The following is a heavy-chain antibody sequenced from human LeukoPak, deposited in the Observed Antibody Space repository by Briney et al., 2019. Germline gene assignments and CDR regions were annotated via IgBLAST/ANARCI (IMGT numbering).Heavy chain of an antibody. CDR3: ARTVGSSGWYYFGY. CDR2: ISAYNGNT. D-gene: IGHD6-19*01. J-gene: IGHJ4*02. Sequence: ASVKVSCKASGYTFTSYGISWVRQAHGQGLEWMGWISAYNGNTNYAQKLQGRVTMTTDTSTSTAYMELRSLRSDDTAVYYCARTVGSSGWYYFGYWGQGTLVTVSS. V-gene: IGHV1-18*01. CDR1: GYTFTSYG.